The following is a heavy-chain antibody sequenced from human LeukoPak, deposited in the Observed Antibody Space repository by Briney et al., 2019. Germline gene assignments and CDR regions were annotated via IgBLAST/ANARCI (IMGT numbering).Heavy chain of an antibody. CDR2: IYTSGST. Sequence: SETLSLTCTVSGGSISSYYWSWIRQPARKGLEWIGRIYTSGSTNYNPSLKSRVTMSVDTSKNQFSLKLSSVTAADTAVYYCAREKKNYDILTGYYRNFDYWGQGTLVTASA. CDR1: GGSISSYY. J-gene: IGHJ4*02. D-gene: IGHD3-9*01. CDR3: AREKKNYDILTGYYRNFDY. V-gene: IGHV4-4*07.